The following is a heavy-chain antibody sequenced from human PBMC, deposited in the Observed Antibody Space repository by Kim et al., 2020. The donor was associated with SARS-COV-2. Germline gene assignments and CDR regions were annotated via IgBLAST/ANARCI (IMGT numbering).Heavy chain of an antibody. CDR1: GGTFSSYA. CDR3: ARMLGATYYFDY. V-gene: IGHV1-69*13. CDR2: IIPIFGTA. J-gene: IGHJ4*02. Sequence: SVKVSCKASGGTFSSYAISWVRQAPGQGLEWMGGIIPIFGTANYAQKFQGRVTITADESTSTAYMELSSLRSEDTAVYYCARMLGATYYFDYWGQGTLVTVSS. D-gene: IGHD1-26*01.